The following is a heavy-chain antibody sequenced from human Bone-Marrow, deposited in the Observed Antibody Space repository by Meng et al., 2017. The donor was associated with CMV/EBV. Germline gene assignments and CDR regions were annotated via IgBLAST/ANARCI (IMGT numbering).Heavy chain of an antibody. CDR1: GFTFSDFY. D-gene: IGHD2-2*01. CDR2: ISSSGSTI. CDR3: ARDPLISYCSSTSCYPGWYYYYGMDV. V-gene: IGHV3-11*04. Sequence: GESLKISCAASGFTFSDFYMSWIRQAPGKGLEWVSYISSSGSTIYFADSMKGRFTISRDNVKNSVYLQMNSLRAEDTAVYYCARDPLISYCSSTSCYPGWYYYYGMDVWGQGTTVTVSS. J-gene: IGHJ6*02.